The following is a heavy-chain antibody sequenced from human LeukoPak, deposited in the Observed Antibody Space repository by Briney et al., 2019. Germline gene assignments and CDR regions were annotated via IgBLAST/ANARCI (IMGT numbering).Heavy chain of an antibody. CDR3: ARNYGSGSHFDY. CDR1: GGSISSYY. D-gene: IGHD3-10*01. CDR2: IYYSGST. V-gene: IGHV4-59*12. J-gene: IGHJ4*02. Sequence: SETLSLTCTVSGGSISSYYWSWIRQPPGKGLEWIGYIYYSGSTNYNPSLKSRVTISVDTSKNQFSLKLSSVTAADTAVYYCARNYGSGSHFDYWGQGTLVTVSS.